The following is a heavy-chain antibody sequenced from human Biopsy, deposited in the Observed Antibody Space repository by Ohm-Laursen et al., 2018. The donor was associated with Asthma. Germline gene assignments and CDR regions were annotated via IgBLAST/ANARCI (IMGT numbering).Heavy chain of an antibody. V-gene: IGHV4-30-2*01. J-gene: IGHJ6*02. CDR1: GDYINSGGYS. CDR2: LFHSGTT. D-gene: IGHD3-3*01. CDR3: ARGPEWSGLDI. Sequence: TLSLTCIISGDYINSGGYSWNWIRQPPGKGLGWVASLFHSGTTNYNPSLNSRTTISVDRSKRQFSLKMKSVTAADTAIYYCARGPEWSGLDIWGQGTTVTVSS.